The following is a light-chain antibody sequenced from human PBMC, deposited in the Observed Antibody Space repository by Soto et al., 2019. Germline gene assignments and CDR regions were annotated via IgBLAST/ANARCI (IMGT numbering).Light chain of an antibody. CDR3: QQYNSYSRT. CDR1: QSISSS. J-gene: IGKJ1*01. Sequence: IQMTQSPSTLSASVGDRVTITCRASQSISSSLAWYQQKPGKAPKLLIYKASSLESGVPSRFSGSGSGTEFTLTITSLQPDDFATYYCQQYNSYSRTFGQGTKVEIK. V-gene: IGKV1-5*03. CDR2: KAS.